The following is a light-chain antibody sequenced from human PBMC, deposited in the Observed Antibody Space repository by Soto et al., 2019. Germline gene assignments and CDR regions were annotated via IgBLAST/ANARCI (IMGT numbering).Light chain of an antibody. Sequence: QSALTQPASVSGSPGQSITISCTGTSYDVGGYDYVSWFQQHPGQAPKLIIYEVTYRPSGVSNRFSGSKSGNTASLTISGLQAEDEADYYCSSYTSMSTLVFGGGTNVTVL. V-gene: IGLV2-14*01. CDR3: SSYTSMSTLV. CDR2: EVT. CDR1: SYDVGGYDY. J-gene: IGLJ2*01.